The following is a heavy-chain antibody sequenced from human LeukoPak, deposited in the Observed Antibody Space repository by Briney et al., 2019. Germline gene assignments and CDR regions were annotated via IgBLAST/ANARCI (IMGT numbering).Heavy chain of an antibody. CDR2: ISGSGGST. J-gene: IGHJ3*02. CDR1: GFTFSSYA. CDR3: AKGRYYYDSSDAFEI. D-gene: IGHD3-22*01. V-gene: IGHV3-23*01. Sequence: GGSLRLSCAASGFTFSSYAMSWVRQAPGKGLEWVSAISGSGGSTYYADSVKGRFTISRDNSKNTLYLQMNSLRAEDTAVYHCAKGRYYYDSSDAFEIWGQGTMVTVSS.